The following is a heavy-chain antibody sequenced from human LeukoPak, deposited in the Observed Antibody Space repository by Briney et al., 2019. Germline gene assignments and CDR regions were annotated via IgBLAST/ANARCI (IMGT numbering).Heavy chain of an antibody. J-gene: IGHJ5*02. V-gene: IGHV4-39*01. CDR1: GGSITSSTSY. D-gene: IGHD7-27*01. CDR3: ASLLNGGVSHWFDP. Sequence: PSETLSLTCTVSGGSITSSTSYWGWIRQPPGKGLEWIGTIYYSGNTYYNPSLKSRATMSVDTSKNQFSLKLSSVTAADTAVYYCASLLNGGVSHWFDPWGQGTLVTVSS. CDR2: IYYSGNT.